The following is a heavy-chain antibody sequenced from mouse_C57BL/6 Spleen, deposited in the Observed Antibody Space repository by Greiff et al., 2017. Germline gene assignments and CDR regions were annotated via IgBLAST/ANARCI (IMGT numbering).Heavy chain of an antibody. V-gene: IGHV2-9-1*01. J-gene: IGHJ2*01. CDR1: GFSLTSYA. Sequence: VQLQQSGPGLVAPSQSLSITCTVSGFSLTSYAISWVRQPPGKGLEWLGVLWTGGGTNYNSALKSRLSISKDNSKSQVFLKMNSLQTDDTARYYCARSSTVYFDYWGQATTLTVSS. D-gene: IGHD1-1*01. CDR2: LWTGGGT. CDR3: ARSSTVYFDY.